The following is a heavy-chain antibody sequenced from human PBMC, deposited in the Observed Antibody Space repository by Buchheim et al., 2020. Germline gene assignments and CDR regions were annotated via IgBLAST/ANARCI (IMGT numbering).Heavy chain of an antibody. D-gene: IGHD2-2*01. J-gene: IGHJ5*02. CDR1: GFTFSSYA. CDR3: ARTGQYQLLRGWFDP. CDR2: ISYDGSNK. Sequence: QVQLVESGGGVVQPGRSLRLSCAASGFTFSSYAMHWVRQAPGKGLEWVAVISYDGSNKYYADSVKGRFTISRDNSKNTLYLQMNSLRAEDTAVYYCARTGQYQLLRGWFDPWGQGTL. V-gene: IGHV3-30*04.